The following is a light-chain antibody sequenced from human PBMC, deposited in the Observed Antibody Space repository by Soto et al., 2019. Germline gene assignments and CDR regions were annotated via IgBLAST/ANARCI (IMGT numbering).Light chain of an antibody. J-gene: IGKJ5*01. V-gene: IGKV3-20*01. Sequence: EIVLTQSPGTLSLSPGERATLSCRASQSVSSSYLAWYQQKPGQAPRLLIYGASSRATGIPDRISGSGSGTDFTLTISRLEPEDFAVYYCQQYGSSPSITFGQGTRLEIK. CDR1: QSVSSSY. CDR3: QQYGSSPSIT. CDR2: GAS.